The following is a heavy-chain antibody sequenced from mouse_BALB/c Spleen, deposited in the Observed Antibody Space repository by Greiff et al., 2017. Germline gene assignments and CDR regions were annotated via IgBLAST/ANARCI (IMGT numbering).Heavy chain of an antibody. CDR3: ASPLGLRGFDY. J-gene: IGHJ2*01. V-gene: IGHV14-3*02. CDR2: IDPANGNT. Sequence: VQLQQSGAELVKPGASVKLSCTASGFNIKDTYMHWVKQRPEQGLEWIGRIDPANGNTKYDPKFQGKATITADTSSNTAYLQLSSLTSEDTAVYYCASPLGLRGFDYWGQGTTLTVSS. D-gene: IGHD6-1*01. CDR1: GFNIKDTY.